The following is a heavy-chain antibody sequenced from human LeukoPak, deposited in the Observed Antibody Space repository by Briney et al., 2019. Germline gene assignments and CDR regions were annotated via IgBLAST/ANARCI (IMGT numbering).Heavy chain of an antibody. D-gene: IGHD5-12*01. CDR3: AKEGNHRGYSGYADY. J-gene: IGHJ4*02. Sequence: PGGSLRLSCAASGFTFSSYGMHWVRQAPGKGLEWVAFIRYDGSNKYYADSVKGRFTISRDNSKSTLYLQMNSLRAEDTAVYYCAKEGNHRGYSGYADYWGQGTLVTVSS. V-gene: IGHV3-30*02. CDR2: IRYDGSNK. CDR1: GFTFSSYG.